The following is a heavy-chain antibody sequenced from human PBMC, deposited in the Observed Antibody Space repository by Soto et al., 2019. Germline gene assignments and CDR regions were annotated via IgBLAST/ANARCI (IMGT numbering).Heavy chain of an antibody. CDR1: GFTFSYYP. D-gene: IGHD3-10*01. CDR3: AREGVHNYTEYYFDY. Sequence: GASVKVSCAASGFTFSYYPLHWVRRAPGKGLEWVSSISGVRDYIRYADSVKGRFAISRDNAKTSLYLQMNSLTAEDTAAYYCAREGVHNYTEYYFDYWGQGTLVTVSS. J-gene: IGHJ4*02. V-gene: IGHV3-21*06. CDR2: ISGVRDYI.